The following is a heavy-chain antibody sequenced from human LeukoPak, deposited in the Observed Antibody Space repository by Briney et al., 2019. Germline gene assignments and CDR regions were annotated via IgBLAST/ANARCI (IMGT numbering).Heavy chain of an antibody. CDR1: GDSVSSNNGA. CDR3: ARDLGTSGWYTFDY. D-gene: IGHD6-19*01. CDR2: TYYRSKWYN. J-gene: IGHJ4*02. Sequence: SQTLSLTCAISGDSVSSNNGAWNWIRQSPSRGLEWLGRTYYRSKWYNGYAVPMKGRISINPDTSKNQFSLQVSSVTPEDTAIYYCARDLGTSGWYTFDYWGQGTLVTVSS. V-gene: IGHV6-1*01.